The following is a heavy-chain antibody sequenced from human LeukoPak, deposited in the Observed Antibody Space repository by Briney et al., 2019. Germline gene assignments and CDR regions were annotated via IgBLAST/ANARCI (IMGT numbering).Heavy chain of an antibody. D-gene: IGHD3-10*01. CDR2: ISYVGSNK. J-gene: IGHJ5*02. CDR3: ARVGKEVLLWFGEPLGWFDP. V-gene: IGHV3-30-3*01. Sequence: PGGSLRHSCAASGFTFSSYAMSWVRQAPAKGLEWVAVISYVGSNKYYADSVKGRFTISRDNSKNTLYLQMNSLRAEDTAVYYCARVGKEVLLWFGEPLGWFDPWGQGTLVTVSS. CDR1: GFTFSSYA.